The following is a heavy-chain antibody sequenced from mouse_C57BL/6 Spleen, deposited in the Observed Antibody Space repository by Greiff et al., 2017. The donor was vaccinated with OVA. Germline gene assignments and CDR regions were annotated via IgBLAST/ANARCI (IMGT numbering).Heavy chain of an antibody. Sequence: EVKVVESGGGLVKPGGSLKLSCAASGFTFSDYGMHWVRQAPEKGLEWVAYISSGSSTIYYADTVKGRFTISRDNAKNTLFLQMTSLRSEDTAMYYCARTLDYYGSSYVDYAMDYWGQGTSVTVSS. CDR2: ISSGSSTI. CDR3: ARTLDYYGSSYVDYAMDY. V-gene: IGHV5-17*01. CDR1: GFTFSDYG. D-gene: IGHD1-1*01. J-gene: IGHJ4*01.